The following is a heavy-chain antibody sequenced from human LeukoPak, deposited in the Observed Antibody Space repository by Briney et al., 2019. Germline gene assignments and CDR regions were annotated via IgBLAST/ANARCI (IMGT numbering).Heavy chain of an antibody. D-gene: IGHD3-22*01. CDR1: GGSISSGGYS. CDR3: ARGGPLSYYYDSSGYYPNWFDP. Sequence: KTSETLSLTCAVSGGSISSGGYSWSWIRQLPGKGLEWIGYIYHSGSTYYNPSLKSRVTISVDRSKNQFSLKLSSVTAADTAVYHCARGGPLSYYYDSSGYYPNWFDPWGQGTLVTVSS. V-gene: IGHV4-30-2*01. CDR2: IYHSGST. J-gene: IGHJ5*02.